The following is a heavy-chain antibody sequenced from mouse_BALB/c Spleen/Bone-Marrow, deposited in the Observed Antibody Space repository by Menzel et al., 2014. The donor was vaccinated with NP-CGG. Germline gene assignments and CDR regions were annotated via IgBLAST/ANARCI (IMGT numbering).Heavy chain of an antibody. Sequence: QVQLQQSGPGLVAPSQSLSITCTVSGFSLTGYGVNWVRQPPGKGLEWLGVVWGDGSTDYNSALKSRLSISKDNSKSQVFLKMTSLQTEDTARYYCARNGYYAMAYWGQGTSVTVSS. CDR3: ARNGYYAMAY. CDR2: VWGDGST. J-gene: IGHJ4*01. V-gene: IGHV2-6-7*01. D-gene: IGHD1-2*01. CDR1: GFSLTGYG.